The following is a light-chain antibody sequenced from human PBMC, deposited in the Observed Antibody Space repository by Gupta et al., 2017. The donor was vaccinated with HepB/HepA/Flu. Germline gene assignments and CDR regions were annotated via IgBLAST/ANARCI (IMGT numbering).Light chain of an antibody. V-gene: IGKV1-39*01. Sequence: DIQMPQSPSSLSASVGDRVTITCRASQSISSYLNWYQQKPGKAPKLLIYAASSLQSGVPSRFMGSGSGTDFTLTISSLQPEDFSTYYCQQRYSTPPITFGQGTRLEIK. CDR2: AAS. J-gene: IGKJ5*01. CDR3: QQRYSTPPIT. CDR1: QSISSY.